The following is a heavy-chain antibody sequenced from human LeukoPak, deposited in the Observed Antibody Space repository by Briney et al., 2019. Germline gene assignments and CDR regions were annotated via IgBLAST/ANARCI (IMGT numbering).Heavy chain of an antibody. CDR1: GGSISSYY. Sequence: SETLSLTCTVSGGSISSYYWSWIRQPPGKGLEWIGYIYYSGSTNYNPSLKSRVTISVDTSENQFSLKLSSVTAADTAVYYCAMYHEYGDYNYWGQGTLVTVSS. CDR3: AMYHEYGDYNY. CDR2: IYYSGST. V-gene: IGHV4-59*01. D-gene: IGHD4-17*01. J-gene: IGHJ4*02.